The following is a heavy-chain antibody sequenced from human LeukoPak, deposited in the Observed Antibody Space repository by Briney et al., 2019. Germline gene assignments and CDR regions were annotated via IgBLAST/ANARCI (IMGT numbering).Heavy chain of an antibody. J-gene: IGHJ4*02. CDR3: ATKQWLAPPPDS. CDR2: INTDGTVT. Sequence: GGPLRLSCAASGFTFSKYWMLWLRHAPGKGLESVSRINTDGTVTTYADSVKRRFTVSRDNADNTMFLQMNSVRDEDTAVYYCATKQWLAPPPDSWGQGTPVTVSS. V-gene: IGHV3-74*01. D-gene: IGHD6-19*01. CDR1: GFTFSKYW.